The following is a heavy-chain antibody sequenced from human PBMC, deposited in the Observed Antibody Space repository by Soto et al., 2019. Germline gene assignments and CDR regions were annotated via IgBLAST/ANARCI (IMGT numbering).Heavy chain of an antibody. CDR1: GFTFSSYG. V-gene: IGHV3-30*18. Sequence: PGGSLRLSCAASGFTFSSYGMHWVRQAPGKGLEWVAVISYDGSNKYYADSVKGRFTISRDNSKNTLYLQMNSLRAEDTAVYYCAKGYDYVWGSTIDYWGQGTLVTVSS. J-gene: IGHJ4*02. D-gene: IGHD3-16*01. CDR3: AKGYDYVWGSTIDY. CDR2: ISYDGSNK.